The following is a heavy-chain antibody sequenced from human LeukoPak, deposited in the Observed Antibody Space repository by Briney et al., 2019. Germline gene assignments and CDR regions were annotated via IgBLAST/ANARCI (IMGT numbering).Heavy chain of an antibody. D-gene: IGHD3-10*01. J-gene: IGHJ3*02. CDR2: IGTAGDK. V-gene: IGHV3-13*04. Sequence: GGSLRLSCAASGFTFSSYDMHWVRQATGKGLEWVSAIGTAGDKYYPGSVKGRFTISRENAKNSLYLQMNSLRAGDTAVYYCARGHYYDAFDIWGQGTMVTVSS. CDR3: ARGHYYDAFDI. CDR1: GFTFSSYD.